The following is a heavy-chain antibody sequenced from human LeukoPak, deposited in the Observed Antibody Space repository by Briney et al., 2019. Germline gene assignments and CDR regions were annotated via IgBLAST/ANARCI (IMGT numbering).Heavy chain of an antibody. J-gene: IGHJ3*02. CDR1: GGSFSGYY. Sequence: SETLSLTCAVYGGSFSGYYWSWIRQPPGKGLEWIGEINHSGSTNYNPSLKSRVTISVDTSKNQFSLKLSFVTAADTAVYYCARVYPTYYYGSGSYAFDIWGQGTMVTVSS. CDR2: INHSGST. CDR3: ARVYPTYYYGSGSYAFDI. V-gene: IGHV4-34*01. D-gene: IGHD3-10*01.